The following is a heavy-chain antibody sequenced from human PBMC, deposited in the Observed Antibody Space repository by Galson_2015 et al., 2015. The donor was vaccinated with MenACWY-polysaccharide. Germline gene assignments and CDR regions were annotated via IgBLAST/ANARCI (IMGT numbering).Heavy chain of an antibody. Sequence: SLRLSCAASGFTFSSYGMHWVRQAPGKGLEWVAFIRYDGSNKHYADSVKGRFTISRDNSKNTLYLQMNSLRAEDTAVYYCAKDLGLRMDAFDIWGQGTMVTVSS. V-gene: IGHV3-30*02. CDR1: GFTFSSYG. CDR2: IRYDGSNK. CDR3: AKDLGLRMDAFDI. D-gene: IGHD7-27*01. J-gene: IGHJ3*02.